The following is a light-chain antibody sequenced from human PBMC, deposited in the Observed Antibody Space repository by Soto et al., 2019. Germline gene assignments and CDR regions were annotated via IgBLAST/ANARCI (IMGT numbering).Light chain of an antibody. J-gene: IGKJ2*01. CDR2: DVS. Sequence: DIQMTQSPSSLSASLGNRVTITCRASQDIGNNLNWYRQKPGKAPELRIYDVSNLQTDVPATFSASGSGTEFTLVIKSPPPEDIAPYYCPPYNVIPPRTFAQGTKVEIK. CDR3: PPYNVIPPRT. CDR1: QDIGNN. V-gene: IGKV1-33*01.